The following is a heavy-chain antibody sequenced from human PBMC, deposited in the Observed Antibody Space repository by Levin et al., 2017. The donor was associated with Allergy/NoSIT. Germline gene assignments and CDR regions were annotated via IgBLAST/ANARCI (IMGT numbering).Heavy chain of an antibody. D-gene: IGHD6-6*01. Sequence: PGGSLRLSCAASGFTVSSNYMSWVRQAPGKGLEWVSVIYSGGSTYYADSVKGRFTISRDNSKNTLYLQMNSLRAEDTAVYYCASVRSIAARRSGRYFDLWGRGTLVTVSS. CDR2: IYSGGST. J-gene: IGHJ2*01. CDR1: GFTVSSNY. CDR3: ASVRSIAARRSGRYFDL. V-gene: IGHV3-66*01.